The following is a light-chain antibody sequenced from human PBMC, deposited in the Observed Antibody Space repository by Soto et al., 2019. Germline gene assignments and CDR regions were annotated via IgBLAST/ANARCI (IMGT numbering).Light chain of an antibody. CDR2: LNSDGSH. Sequence: HLVLTQSPSASASLGASVRLTCTLSSGHSSYAITWHQQQPEKGPRYLMKLNSDGSHTKGDGIPDRFSGSSSGAERYLAISSLQSEDEADYYCQTWGTSVVFGGGTQLTVL. J-gene: IGLJ2*01. V-gene: IGLV4-69*01. CDR3: QTWGTSVV. CDR1: SGHSSYA.